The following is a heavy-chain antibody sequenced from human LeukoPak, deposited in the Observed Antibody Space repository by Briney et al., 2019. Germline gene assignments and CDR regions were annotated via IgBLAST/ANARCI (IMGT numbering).Heavy chain of an antibody. J-gene: IGHJ6*03. CDR1: GFTFSSYS. Sequence: PGGSLRLSCAASGFTFSSYSRNWVRQAPGKGLEWVGRIKSKTDGGTTDYAAPVKGRFTISRDDSKNTLYLQMNSLKTEDTAVYYCTTIEQLTWGLYYYYMDVWGKGTTVTVSS. CDR2: IKSKTDGGTT. V-gene: IGHV3-15*01. D-gene: IGHD6-6*01. CDR3: TTIEQLTWGLYYYYMDV.